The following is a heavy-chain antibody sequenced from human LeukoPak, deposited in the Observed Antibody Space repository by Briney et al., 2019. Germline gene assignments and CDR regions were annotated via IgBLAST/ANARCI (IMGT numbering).Heavy chain of an antibody. CDR3: ATNPYSSGWYGALDI. D-gene: IGHD6-19*01. CDR1: GFTFSSYW. Sequence: PGGSLRLSCAASGFTFSSYWMTWVRQAPGKGLEWVANIKYDGSEKYYVDSVKGRFTISRDDAKNSLYLQMNSLRVEDTAVYYCATNPYSSGWYGALDIWGQGTMVTVSS. J-gene: IGHJ3*02. V-gene: IGHV3-7*01. CDR2: IKYDGSEK.